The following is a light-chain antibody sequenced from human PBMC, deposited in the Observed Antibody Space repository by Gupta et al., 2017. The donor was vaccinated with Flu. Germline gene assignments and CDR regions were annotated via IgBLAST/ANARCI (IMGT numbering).Light chain of an antibody. CDR1: SGDIGSYEY. Sequence: QSALTQTLSDSGHPAQSVTIPSTGTSGDIGSYEYVCWGRQHPGKAHKLLIYDVNKRPAGVPDRFSGSKSGNTASLTIFGHQEEEEADFYGCSYAGSYTWVFGTGTTVTVL. CDR2: DVN. V-gene: IGLV2-11*01. CDR3: CSYAGSYTWV. J-gene: IGLJ1*01.